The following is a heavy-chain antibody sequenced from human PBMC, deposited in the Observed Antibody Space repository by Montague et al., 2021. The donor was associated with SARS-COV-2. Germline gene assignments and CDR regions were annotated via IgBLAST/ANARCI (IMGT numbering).Heavy chain of an antibody. CDR3: AKYWVKKLAAPDYFDY. V-gene: IGHV3-30*18. CDR2: ISYDGSNK. D-gene: IGHD6-25*01. Sequence: SLRLSCAASGFTFSNYGIHWVRQAPGKGLEWVAVISYDGSNKYYADSEKGRFTISRDHSKNTLYLQMNSLRTEDTAVYYCAKYWVKKLAAPDYFDYWGQGTLVTVSS. J-gene: IGHJ4*02. CDR1: GFTFSNYG.